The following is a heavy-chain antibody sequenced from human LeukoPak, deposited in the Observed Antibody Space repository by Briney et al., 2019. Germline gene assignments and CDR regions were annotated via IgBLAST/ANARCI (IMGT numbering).Heavy chain of an antibody. CDR2: IIPIFGTA. D-gene: IGHD3-10*01. CDR1: GGTFSSYA. J-gene: IGHJ3*02. V-gene: IGHV1-69*06. CDR3: ALWFGELSAFDI. Sequence: SAKVSCKASGGTFSSYAISWVRQAPGQGLEWMGGIIPIFGTANYAQKFQGRVTITADKSTSTAYMELSSLRSEDTAVYYCALWFGELSAFDIWGQGTMVTVSS.